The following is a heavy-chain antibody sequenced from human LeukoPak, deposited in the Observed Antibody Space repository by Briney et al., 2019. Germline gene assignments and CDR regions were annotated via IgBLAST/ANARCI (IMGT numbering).Heavy chain of an antibody. Sequence: SETLSLTCSVSGGSISSTGYYWSWIRQPPGKGLEWIGEINHSGSTNYNPSLKSRVTISVDTSKNQFSLKLSSVTAADTAVYYCARHDRTTVIPYAFDIWGQGTMVTVSS. CDR3: ARHDRTTVIPYAFDI. CDR2: INHSGST. D-gene: IGHD4-17*01. J-gene: IGHJ3*02. V-gene: IGHV4-39*01. CDR1: GGSISSTGYY.